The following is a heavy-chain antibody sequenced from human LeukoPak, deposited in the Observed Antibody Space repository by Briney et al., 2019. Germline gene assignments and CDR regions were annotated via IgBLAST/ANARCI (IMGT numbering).Heavy chain of an antibody. CDR3: ARGGYYMDV. CDR2: IYTSGST. V-gene: IGHV4-61*02. J-gene: IGHJ6*03. D-gene: IGHD3-16*01. CDR1: GGSISSGSYY. Sequence: SETLSLTSTVSGGSISSGSYYWSWIRQPAGKGLEWIGRIYTSGSTNYNPSLKSRVTISVDTSKNQFSLKLSSVTAADTAVYYCARGGYYMDVWGKGTTVTISS.